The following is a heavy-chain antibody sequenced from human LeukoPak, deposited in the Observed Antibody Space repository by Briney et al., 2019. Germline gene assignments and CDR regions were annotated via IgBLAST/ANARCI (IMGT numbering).Heavy chain of an antibody. CDR3: ARGRTMVRGVISYYYYYMDV. V-gene: IGHV4-61*02. D-gene: IGHD3-10*01. J-gene: IGHJ6*03. Sequence: SETLSLTCTVSGGSISSGSYYWSWIRQPAGKGLEWIGRIYTSGSTNYNPSLKSRVTISVDTSKNQFSLKLSSVTAADTAVYYCARGRTMVRGVISYYYYYMDVWGKGTTVTISS. CDR2: IYTSGST. CDR1: GGSISSGSYY.